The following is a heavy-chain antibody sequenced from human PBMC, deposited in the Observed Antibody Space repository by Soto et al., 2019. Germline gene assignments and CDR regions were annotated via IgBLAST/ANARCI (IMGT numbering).Heavy chain of an antibody. Sequence: GGSLRLSCAASGFTFSSFWMHWVRQAPGKGLVWVSRMNSDGSSITYADSVKGRFTISRDSAKNTMYLQVHSLRAEDTAVYYCAREIATTGLYYFDYWGQGTLVTVSS. J-gene: IGHJ4*02. D-gene: IGHD6-13*01. V-gene: IGHV3-74*01. CDR1: GFTFSSFW. CDR3: AREIATTGLYYFDY. CDR2: MNSDGSSI.